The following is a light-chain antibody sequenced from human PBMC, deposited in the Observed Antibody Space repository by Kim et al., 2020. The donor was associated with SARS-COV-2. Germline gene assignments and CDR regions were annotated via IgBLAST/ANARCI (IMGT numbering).Light chain of an antibody. Sequence: SYELTQPPSVSVAPGKTARITCGGNNIGSKSVHWYQQKPGQAPVLVIYYDSDRPSGIPERFSGSNSGNTATLTISRVEAGDEADYYCQVWDSSSLRVFGG. CDR2: YDS. V-gene: IGLV3-21*04. CDR1: NIGSKS. J-gene: IGLJ3*02. CDR3: QVWDSSSLRV.